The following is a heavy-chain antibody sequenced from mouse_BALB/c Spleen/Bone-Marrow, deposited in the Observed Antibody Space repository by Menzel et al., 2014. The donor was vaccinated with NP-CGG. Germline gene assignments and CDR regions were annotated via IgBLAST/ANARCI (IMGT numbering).Heavy chain of an antibody. D-gene: IGHD2-14*01. CDR2: IDPANGNT. Sequence: DVQLQESGAELVKPGASVKLSCTASGFNIKDTYMHWVKQRPEQGLGWIGRIDPANGNTKYDPKFQGKATITADTSSNTAYLQLSSLTSEDTAVYYCARYRLGTYFDYWGQGTALTVSS. V-gene: IGHV14-3*02. CDR1: GFNIKDTY. J-gene: IGHJ2*01. CDR3: ARYRLGTYFDY.